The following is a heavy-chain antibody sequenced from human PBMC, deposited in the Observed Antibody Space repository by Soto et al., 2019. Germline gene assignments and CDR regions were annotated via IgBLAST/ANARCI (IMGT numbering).Heavy chain of an antibody. CDR3: AKFDTAMVTKGPGFDY. D-gene: IGHD5-18*01. CDR2: ISGSGGST. V-gene: IGHV3-23*01. Sequence: GGSLRLSCAASGFTFSSYAMSWVRQAPGKGLEWVSAISGSGGSTYYAYSGKGRCTITRANSKNTLYLQMNSLRAEDTAVYYCAKFDTAMVTKGPGFDYWGQGTLVTVSS. CDR1: GFTFSSYA. J-gene: IGHJ4*02.